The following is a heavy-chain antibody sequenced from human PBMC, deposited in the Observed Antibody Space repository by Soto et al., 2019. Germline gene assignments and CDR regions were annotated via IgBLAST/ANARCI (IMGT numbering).Heavy chain of an antibody. CDR1: GGTFSSYA. CDR2: IIPIFGTA. J-gene: IGHJ4*02. V-gene: IGHV1-69*12. CDR3: ARSTVVDTAMVLPPDDY. D-gene: IGHD5-18*01. Sequence: QVQLVQSGAEVKKPGSSVKVSCKASGGTFSSYAISWARQAPGQGLEWMGGIIPIFGTAHYAQKFQGRVTITADESTSTDYMELSSLRSEDTAVYYCARSTVVDTAMVLPPDDYWGQGTLVTVSS.